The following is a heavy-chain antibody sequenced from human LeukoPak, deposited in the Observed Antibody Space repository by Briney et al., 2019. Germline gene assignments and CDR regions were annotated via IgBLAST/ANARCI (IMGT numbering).Heavy chain of an antibody. Sequence: PSETLSLTCIVSGGSIKSGSSCWGWIRQPPGKGLEWIGSINFRGSTYYNPSLKSRVTVSVDTSKNQFSLRLTSVTAADTAVYYCATSGRCPPWALNWFDPWGQGTLVTVSS. D-gene: IGHD3-10*01. CDR2: INFRGST. J-gene: IGHJ5*02. CDR1: GGSIKSGSSC. CDR3: ATSGRCPPWALNWFDP. V-gene: IGHV4-39*01.